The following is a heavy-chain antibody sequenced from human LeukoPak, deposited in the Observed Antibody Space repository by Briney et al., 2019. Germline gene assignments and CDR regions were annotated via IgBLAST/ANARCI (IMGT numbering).Heavy chain of an antibody. V-gene: IGHV3-30*04. Sequence: GGSLRLSCAASGFTFSSYAMHWVRQAPGKGLEWVAVISYDGSNKYYADSVKGRFTISRDNSKNTLYLQMNSLRAEDTAVYYCARDPLLSKVVGGAFDIWGQGTMVTVSS. CDR2: ISYDGSNK. CDR1: GFTFSSYA. CDR3: ARDPLLSKVVGGAFDI. J-gene: IGHJ3*02. D-gene: IGHD2-15*01.